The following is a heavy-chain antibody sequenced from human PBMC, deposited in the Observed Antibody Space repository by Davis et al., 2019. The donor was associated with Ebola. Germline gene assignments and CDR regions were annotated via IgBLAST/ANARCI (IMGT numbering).Heavy chain of an antibody. CDR1: GFTFSSYA. Sequence: SLKISCAASGFTFSSYAMSWVRQAPGKGLEWVSAISGSGGSTYYADSVKGRFTISRDNAKNSLYLQMNSLRAEDTAVYYCAREYYDFWSGYKADYYYGMDVWGQGTTVTVSS. CDR2: ISGSGGST. D-gene: IGHD3-3*01. CDR3: AREYYDFWSGYKADYYYGMDV. J-gene: IGHJ6*02. V-gene: IGHV3-23*01.